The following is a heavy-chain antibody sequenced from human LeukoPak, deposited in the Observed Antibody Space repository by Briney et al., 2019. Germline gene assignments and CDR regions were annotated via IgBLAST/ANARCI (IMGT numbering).Heavy chain of an antibody. CDR1: GYTFTSYA. D-gene: IGHD6-13*01. CDR2: INAGNGNT. J-gene: IGHJ6*02. Sequence: GASVKVSCKASGYTFTSYAMHWVRQVPGQRLEWMGWINAGNGNTKYSQKFQGRVTITRDTSASTAYMELSSLRSEDTAVYYCARGQQQLVPNYYCYYGMDVWGQGTTVTVSS. CDR3: ARGQQQLVPNYYCYYGMDV. V-gene: IGHV1-3*01.